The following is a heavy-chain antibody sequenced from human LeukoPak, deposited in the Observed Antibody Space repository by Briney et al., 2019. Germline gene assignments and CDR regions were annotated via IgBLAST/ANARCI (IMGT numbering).Heavy chain of an antibody. Sequence: SETLSLTCTVSGGSISSSSYYWTWIRQPPGKGLEWIGDIYITGSTNYNPYLKRRVTISVDTSKNQFSLRLSSVTAADTAVYYCARVRIGETSYDASDVWGLGTMVTVSS. CDR2: IYITGST. V-gene: IGHV4-61*01. CDR3: ARVRIGETSYDASDV. D-gene: IGHD1-26*01. J-gene: IGHJ3*01. CDR1: GGSISSSSYY.